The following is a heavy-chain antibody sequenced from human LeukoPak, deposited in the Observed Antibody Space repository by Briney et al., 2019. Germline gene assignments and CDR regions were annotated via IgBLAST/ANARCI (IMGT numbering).Heavy chain of an antibody. CDR1: GYTFTSYY. CDR3: ARVGPWGIAVAGTSAPYYFDY. Sequence: ASVKVSCKASGYTFTSYYMHWVRQAPGQGLEWMGIINPSGGSTSYAQKFQGRVTMTRDTSTSTVYMELSSLRSEDTAVYYCARVGPWGIAVAGTSAPYYFDYWGQGTLVTVSS. D-gene: IGHD6-19*01. J-gene: IGHJ4*02. V-gene: IGHV1-46*01. CDR2: INPSGGST.